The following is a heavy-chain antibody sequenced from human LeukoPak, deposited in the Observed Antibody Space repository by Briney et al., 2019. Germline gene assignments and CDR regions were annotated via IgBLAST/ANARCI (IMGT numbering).Heavy chain of an antibody. CDR3: TRGYDFWSGYSYFDY. Sequence: GSLRLSCTGSGFTFGDYAMSWVRQASRKGVEWVSFIRSKAYGGTTEYAASVKGRFTISRDDSKSIAYLQMNSLKTEDTAVYYCTRGYDFWSGYSYFDYWGQGTLVTVSS. V-gene: IGHV3-49*04. J-gene: IGHJ4*02. D-gene: IGHD3-3*01. CDR1: GFTFGDYA. CDR2: IRSKAYGGTT.